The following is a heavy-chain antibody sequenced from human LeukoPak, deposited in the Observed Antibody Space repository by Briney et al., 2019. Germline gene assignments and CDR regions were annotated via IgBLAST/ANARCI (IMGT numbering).Heavy chain of an antibody. CDR2: INHDGSEK. V-gene: IGHV3-7*01. CDR3: ARDTSSSWYV. Sequence: GGSLRLSCAASGFSFSIYWMSWVRQAPGKGLEWVANINHDGSEKYYADSVKGRFTISRDNAKNSLYLQMDSQRAEDTAVYYCARDTSSSWYVWGQGTTVTVSS. D-gene: IGHD6-13*01. J-gene: IGHJ6*02. CDR1: GFSFSIYW.